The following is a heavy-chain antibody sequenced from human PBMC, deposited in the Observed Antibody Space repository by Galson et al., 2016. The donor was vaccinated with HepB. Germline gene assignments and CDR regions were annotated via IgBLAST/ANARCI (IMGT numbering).Heavy chain of an antibody. CDR1: GGSFSGYC. V-gene: IGHV4-34*01. CDR3: ARGLQWRLRV. Sequence: SETLSLTCDVYGGSFSGYCWSWIRQSPGKGLEWIGDINHSGGTNHNPSLKSRVTISIDTSQNQFSLKLSSVTAADTAVYYCARGLQWRLRVWGQGTLVPVSS. CDR2: INHSGGT. D-gene: IGHD6-19*01. J-gene: IGHJ4*02.